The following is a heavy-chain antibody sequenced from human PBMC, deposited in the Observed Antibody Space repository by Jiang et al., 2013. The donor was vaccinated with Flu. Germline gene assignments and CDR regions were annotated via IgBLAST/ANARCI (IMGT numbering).Heavy chain of an antibody. V-gene: IGHV4-39*01. CDR2: IYYSGST. CDR1: GGSISSSSYY. Sequence: PGLVKPSETLSLTCTVSGGSISSSSYYWGWIRQPPGKGLEWIGSIYYSGSTYYNPSLKSRVTISVDTSKNQFSLKLSSVTAADTAVYYCARRHEWPNDAFDIWGQGTMVTVSS. J-gene: IGHJ3*02. CDR3: ARRHEWPNDAFDI. D-gene: IGHD2-8*01.